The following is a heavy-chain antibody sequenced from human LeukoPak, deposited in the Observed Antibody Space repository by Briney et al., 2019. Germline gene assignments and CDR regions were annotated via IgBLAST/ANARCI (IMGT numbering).Heavy chain of an antibody. CDR3: ARDWDYYDSSGYPYYFDY. Sequence: GGSLRLSCAASGFTFSSYWMSWVRQAPGKGLEWVANIKQDGSEKYYVDSVKGRFTISRDNAKNSLYLQMNSLRAEDTAVYYCARDWDYYDSSGYPYYFDYWGQGTLVTVSS. D-gene: IGHD3-22*01. V-gene: IGHV3-7*03. J-gene: IGHJ4*02. CDR2: IKQDGSEK. CDR1: GFTFSSYW.